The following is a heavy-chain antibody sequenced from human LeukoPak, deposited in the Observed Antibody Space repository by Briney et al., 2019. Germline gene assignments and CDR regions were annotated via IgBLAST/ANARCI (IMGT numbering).Heavy chain of an antibody. CDR1: GGSISSLY. D-gene: IGHD4-17*01. CDR3: MRRYGDNVAFDI. Sequence: KPSETLSLTCTVSGGSISSLYWTWIRQPPGKGLEWIGYIHNSGNTNYNPSLKSRATISVDTSKNQFSLRLSSVTAADTAVYYCMRRYGDNVAFDIWGQGTMVIVSS. CDR2: IHNSGNT. J-gene: IGHJ3*02. V-gene: IGHV4-59*01.